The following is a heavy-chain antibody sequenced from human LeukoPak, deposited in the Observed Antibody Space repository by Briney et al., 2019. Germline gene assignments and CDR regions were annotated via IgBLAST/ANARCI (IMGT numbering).Heavy chain of an antibody. CDR3: ARGRSSWGYYYYGMDV. D-gene: IGHD6-13*01. CDR1: GGSFSGYY. CDR2: INHSGST. Sequence: SETLSLTCAVYGGSFSGYYWSWIRQPPGKGLEWIGEINHSGSTNYNPSLKSRVTISVDTSKNQFSLKLSSVTAADTAVYYCARGRSSWGYYYYGMDVWGQGTTVTVS. J-gene: IGHJ6*02. V-gene: IGHV4-34*01.